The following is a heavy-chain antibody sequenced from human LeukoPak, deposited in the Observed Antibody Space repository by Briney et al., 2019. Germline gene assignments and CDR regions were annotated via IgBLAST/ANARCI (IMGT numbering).Heavy chain of an antibody. Sequence: SQTLSLTCAISGESVPSNNAAWSWIRQSPSRGLEWLGRTCYRSKWYNEYAVSEKGRISISPDTSKNQFSLQLNSVTPEDTAVYYCARVGGMFAYGMDVWGQGTTVTVSS. CDR1: GESVPSNNAA. CDR2: TCYRSKWYN. D-gene: IGHD3-10*02. CDR3: ARVGGMFAYGMDV. J-gene: IGHJ6*02. V-gene: IGHV6-1*01.